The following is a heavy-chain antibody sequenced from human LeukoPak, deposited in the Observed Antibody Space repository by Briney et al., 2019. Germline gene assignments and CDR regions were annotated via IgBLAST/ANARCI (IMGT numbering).Heavy chain of an antibody. CDR1: GFTFSSYW. D-gene: IGHD1-26*01. V-gene: IGHV3-74*01. J-gene: IGHJ4*02. CDR3: ARAAAYSGSYYPNY. Sequence: PGGSLRLSCAASGFTFSSYWMHWVRQAPGRGLVLVSRINTAGSSTSYADSVKGRFTISRDNAKNTLYLQMNSLRAEDTAVYYCARAAAYSGSYYPNYWGQGTLVTVSS. CDR2: INTAGSST.